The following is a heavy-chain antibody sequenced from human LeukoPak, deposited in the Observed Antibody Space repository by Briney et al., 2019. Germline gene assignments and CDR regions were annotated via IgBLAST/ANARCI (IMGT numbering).Heavy chain of an antibody. Sequence: PSETLSLTCTVSGGSISSYYWSWIRQPPGKGLEWIGYIYYSGSTNYNPSLKSRVTISADTSKNQFSLKLSSVTAADTAVYYCARAVATINRWYYYMDVWGKGTTVTVSS. CDR2: IYYSGST. J-gene: IGHJ6*03. CDR3: ARAVATINRWYYYMDV. CDR1: GGSISSYY. V-gene: IGHV4-59*01. D-gene: IGHD5-12*01.